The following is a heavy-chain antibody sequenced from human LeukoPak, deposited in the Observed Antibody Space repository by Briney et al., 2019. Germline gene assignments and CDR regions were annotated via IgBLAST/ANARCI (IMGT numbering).Heavy chain of an antibody. Sequence: SETLSLTCAVYGGSFSGYYWSWIRQPPWKGLEWIGEINHSGSTNYNPSLKSRVTISVDTSKNQFSLKLSSVTAADTAVYYCARFFTDHDYWGQGTLVTVSS. D-gene: IGHD3-3*01. CDR3: ARFFTDHDY. CDR1: GGSFSGYY. V-gene: IGHV4-34*01. J-gene: IGHJ4*02. CDR2: INHSGST.